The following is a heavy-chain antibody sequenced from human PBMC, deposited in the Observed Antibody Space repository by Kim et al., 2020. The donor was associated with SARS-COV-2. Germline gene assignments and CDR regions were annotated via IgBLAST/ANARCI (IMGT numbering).Heavy chain of an antibody. Sequence: GGSLRLSCAASGFTFSSYAMSWVRQAPGKGLEWVSTISGSGGNTYYADSVKGRFTISRDNSKNTLYLQMNSLSAEDTAAHYCAKLVSHSFDYWGHGTLVT. CDR3: AKLVSHSFDY. V-gene: IGHV3-23*01. CDR1: GFTFSSYA. J-gene: IGHJ4*01. CDR2: ISGSGGNT. D-gene: IGHD1-26*01.